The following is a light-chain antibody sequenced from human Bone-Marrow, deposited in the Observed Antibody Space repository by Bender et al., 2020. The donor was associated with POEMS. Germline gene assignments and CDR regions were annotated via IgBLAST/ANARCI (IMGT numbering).Light chain of an antibody. CDR2: RSN. V-gene: IGLV1-47*01. CDR1: SSNIGSNY. CDR3: QSYDNSLGGWV. J-gene: IGLJ3*02. Sequence: QSVLTQPPSVSGTPGQRVTISCSGSSSNIGSNYVYWYQQLPGTAPKLLLYRSNQRPSGVPDRFSGSKSGTSASLAITGLQAEDEGDYYCQSYDNSLGGWVFGGGTKLTVL.